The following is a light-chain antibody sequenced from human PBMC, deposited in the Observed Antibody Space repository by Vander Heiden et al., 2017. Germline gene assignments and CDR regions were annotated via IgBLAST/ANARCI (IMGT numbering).Light chain of an antibody. CDR2: AAS. CDR1: QNIHTY. J-gene: IGKJ2*01. Sequence: DIQMTQSPSSLSASVGDRVTITCRASQNIHTYLVWYQQKPGKAPNLLICAASTLQSDVPSRFSASGSDTDFTLTISGLHPDDFATYYCQQGYSIPFTFGQGTRLEVK. V-gene: IGKV1-39*01. CDR3: QQGYSIPFT.